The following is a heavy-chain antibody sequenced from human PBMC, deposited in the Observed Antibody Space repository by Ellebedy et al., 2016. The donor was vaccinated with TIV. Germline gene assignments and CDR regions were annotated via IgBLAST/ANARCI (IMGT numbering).Heavy chain of an antibody. Sequence: GESLKISXGASGFTFSSYSMNWVRQAPGKGLEWVSYITSGSTTIYYADSVKGRFTISRDNAKNSLFLQMNSLRAEDTAVYYCATTYCSGGRCRFDHWGQGTLVTVSS. J-gene: IGHJ4*02. CDR2: ITSGSTTI. V-gene: IGHV3-48*01. CDR3: ATTYCSGGRCRFDH. D-gene: IGHD2-15*01. CDR1: GFTFSSYS.